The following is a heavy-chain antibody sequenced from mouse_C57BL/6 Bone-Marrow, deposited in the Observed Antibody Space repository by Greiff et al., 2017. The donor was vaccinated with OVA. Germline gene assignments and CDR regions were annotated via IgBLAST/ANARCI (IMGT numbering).Heavy chain of an antibody. Sequence: QVQLRQSGAELVKPGASVKISCKASGYAFSSYWMNWVKQRPGKGLEWIGQIYPGDGDTNYNGKFKGKATLTADKSSSTAYMQLSSLTSEDSAVYFCARGGRGAWFAYWGQGTLVTVSA. CDR1: GYAFSSYW. J-gene: IGHJ3*01. CDR2: IYPGDGDT. V-gene: IGHV1-80*01. CDR3: ARGGRGAWFAY.